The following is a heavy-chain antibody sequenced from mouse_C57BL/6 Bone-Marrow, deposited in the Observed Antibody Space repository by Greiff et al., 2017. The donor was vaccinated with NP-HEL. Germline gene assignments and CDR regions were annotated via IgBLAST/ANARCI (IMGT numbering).Heavy chain of an antibody. J-gene: IGHJ3*01. D-gene: IGHD1-1*01. Sequence: VKLQESGAELARPGASVKMSCKASGYTFTSYTMHWVKQRPGQGLEWIGYINPSSGYTKYNQKFKDKATLTADKSSSTAYMQLGSLTSEDSAVYYCARRGGYYGSSPAWFAYWGQGTLVTVSA. V-gene: IGHV1-4*01. CDR1: GYTFTSYT. CDR2: INPSSGYT. CDR3: ARRGGYYGSSPAWFAY.